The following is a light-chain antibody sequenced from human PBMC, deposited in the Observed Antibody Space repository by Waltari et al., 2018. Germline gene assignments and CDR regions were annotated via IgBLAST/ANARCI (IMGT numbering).Light chain of an antibody. J-gene: IGKJ2*01. Sequence: IVLTQSPATLSVSQGERATLSCRASQSSSTNLAWFQEKPGQAPRLLIYGASTRATGVPARFSGSGSGTYFTLVISSLQSEDFAVYYCQQYDKWLRYSFGQGTKLEIK. V-gene: IGKV3-15*01. CDR1: QSSSTN. CDR2: GAS. CDR3: QQYDKWLRYS.